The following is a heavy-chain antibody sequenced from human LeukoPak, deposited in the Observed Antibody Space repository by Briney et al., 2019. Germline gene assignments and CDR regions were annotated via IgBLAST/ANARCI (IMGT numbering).Heavy chain of an antibody. V-gene: IGHV3-33*03. J-gene: IGHJ4*02. CDR2: IWFDGSKQ. CDR1: GFSFSKYG. CDR3: AKDQYPGSGYCSGSSCYGGFDS. Sequence: GMSLRLSCAASGFSFSKYGLHWVRRPPGKGLEWVAVIWFDGSKQYYAESVKGRFTVSRDNSKSTLDLHMSSLSAEDTAIYYCAKDQYPGSGYCSGSSCYGGFDSWGQGTLVTISS. D-gene: IGHD2-2*01.